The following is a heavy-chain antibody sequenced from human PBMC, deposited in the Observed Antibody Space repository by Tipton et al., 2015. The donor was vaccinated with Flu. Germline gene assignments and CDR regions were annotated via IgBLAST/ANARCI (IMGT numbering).Heavy chain of an antibody. CDR3: ARAVGDYSGNY. J-gene: IGHJ4*02. V-gene: IGHV3-7*04. Sequence: AVSGFTFTSHWMSWVRQAPGKGLEWVANINEDGSGEYYVDSVKGRFTISRDNAKNSLYLQMNSLRVEDTAVYYCARAVGDYSGNYWGQGALVTVSS. D-gene: IGHD4-23*01. CDR1: GFTFTSHW. CDR2: INEDGSGE.